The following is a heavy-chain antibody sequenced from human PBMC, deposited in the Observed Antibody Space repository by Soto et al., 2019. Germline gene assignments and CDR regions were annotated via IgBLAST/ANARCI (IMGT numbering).Heavy chain of an antibody. Sequence: EVQLVESGGGLVQPGGSLKLSCAASGFTFSGSAMHWVRQASGKGLEWVGRIRSKANSYATAYAASVKGRFTISRDDSKNTACLQMNSLKTEDTAVYYCTRSYDFWSGNPYWYFDLWGRGTLVTVSS. J-gene: IGHJ2*01. D-gene: IGHD3-3*01. V-gene: IGHV3-73*01. CDR1: GFTFSGSA. CDR2: IRSKANSYAT. CDR3: TRSYDFWSGNPYWYFDL.